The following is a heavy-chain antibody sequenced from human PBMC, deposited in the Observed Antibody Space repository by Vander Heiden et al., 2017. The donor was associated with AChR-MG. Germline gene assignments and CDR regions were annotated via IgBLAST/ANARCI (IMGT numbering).Heavy chain of an antibody. Sequence: QVQLVESGGGVVQPGRSLRLSCAASGFTISSYAMHWVRQAPGKGLEWVAVISYDGSNKYYADSVKGRFTISRDNSKNTLYLQMNSLRAEDTAVYYCARDTQQLVQDYYYGMDVWGQGTTVTVSS. V-gene: IGHV3-30-3*01. CDR3: ARDTQQLVQDYYYGMDV. CDR2: ISYDGSNK. J-gene: IGHJ6*02. CDR1: GFTISSYA. D-gene: IGHD6-13*01.